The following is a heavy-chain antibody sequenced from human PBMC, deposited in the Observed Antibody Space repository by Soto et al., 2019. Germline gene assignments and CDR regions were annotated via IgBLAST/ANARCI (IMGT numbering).Heavy chain of an antibody. CDR1: GYAFTTYG. Sequence: QVHMVQSGAEVKKPGASVKVSCKGSGYAFTTYGITWVRQAPGQGLEWMGWISAHNGNTNYAQKLQGRVTVTRDTSTSTSYMELRSLRSDDTAVYYCARGRYGDYWGQGALVTVSA. V-gene: IGHV1-18*01. CDR2: ISAHNGNT. CDR3: ARGRYGDY. J-gene: IGHJ4*02. D-gene: IGHD1-1*01.